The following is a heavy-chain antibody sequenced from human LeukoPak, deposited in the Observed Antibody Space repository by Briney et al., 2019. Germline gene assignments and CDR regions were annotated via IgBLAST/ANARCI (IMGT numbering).Heavy chain of an antibody. CDR3: GRDPDYGDPY. CDR2: ISTDSTVI. CDR1: GFTFSRYS. V-gene: IGHV3-21*05. D-gene: IGHD4/OR15-4a*01. J-gene: IGHJ4*02. Sequence: GGSLRLSCAASGFTFSRYSMDWVRQAPGQGLEWISYISTDSTVIKYADSVKGRFTISRVNAKNSLYLQMNSLRPEDTAVYYCGRDPDYGDPYWGQGTLVTVSS.